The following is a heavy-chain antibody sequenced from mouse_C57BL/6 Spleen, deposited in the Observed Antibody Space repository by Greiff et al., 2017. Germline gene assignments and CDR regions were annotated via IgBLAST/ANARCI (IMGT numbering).Heavy chain of an antibody. CDR3: ARKADYGNWFAY. CDR2: IYPGSGNT. CDR1: GYTFTDYY. D-gene: IGHD2-1*01. V-gene: IGHV1-76*01. Sequence: VHLVESGAELVRPGASVKLSCKASGYTFTDYYINWVKQRPGQGLEWIARIYPGSGNTYYNEKFKGKATLTAEKSSSTAYMQLSSLTSEDSAVYFCARKADYGNWFAYWGQGTLVTVSA. J-gene: IGHJ3*01.